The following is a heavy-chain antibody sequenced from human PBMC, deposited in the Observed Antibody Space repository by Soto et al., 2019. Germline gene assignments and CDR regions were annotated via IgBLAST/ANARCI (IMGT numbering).Heavy chain of an antibody. CDR2: IIPILGIA. CDR1: GGSFSSYT. CDR3: ARAFGELLSDY. V-gene: IGHV1-69*02. J-gene: IGHJ4*02. D-gene: IGHD3-10*01. Sequence: QVQLVQSGAEVKKPGSSVKVSCKASGGSFSSYTISWMRQAPRKGLEWMGRIIPILGIANYAQKFQGRVTITADKSTSTAYMELSSLRSEDTAVYYCARAFGELLSDYWGQGTLVTVSS.